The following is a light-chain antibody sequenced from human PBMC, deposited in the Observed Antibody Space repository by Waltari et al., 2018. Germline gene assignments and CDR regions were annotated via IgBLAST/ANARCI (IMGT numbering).Light chain of an antibody. Sequence: QSVLTQPPSASGTPGQRVPISCSGIRSNIGPNYVYCYQHLPGTTPKLLISRNDPRPSGVPDRFSGSKSGTSASLDISGLRSEDEGDYYCAAWDGGVSGPHVFGTGTKVTVL. J-gene: IGLJ1*01. CDR3: AAWDGGVSGPHV. CDR2: RND. V-gene: IGLV1-47*01. CDR1: RSNIGPNY.